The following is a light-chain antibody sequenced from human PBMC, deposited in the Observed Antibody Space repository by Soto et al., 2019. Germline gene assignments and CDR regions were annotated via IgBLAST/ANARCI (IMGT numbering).Light chain of an antibody. J-gene: IGLJ2*01. V-gene: IGLV2-14*01. CDR3: SSYTSSSTLV. CDR1: GSDVGGYNY. Sequence: QSALTQPASVSGSPGQSITISCTGTGSDVGGYNYVSWYQQHPGKAPKLMIYDVSNRPSGVSNRFSGSKSDNTASLTISGLQAEDEADYYCSSYTSSSTLVFGGGTKLTVL. CDR2: DVS.